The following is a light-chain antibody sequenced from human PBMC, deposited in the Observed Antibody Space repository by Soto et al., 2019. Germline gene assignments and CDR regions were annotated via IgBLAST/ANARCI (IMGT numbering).Light chain of an antibody. CDR2: GAS. Sequence: EIVMTQSPATLSVSPGERATLSCRASQSVSSNLAWYQQKPGQAPRLLISGASTRATGIPARFSGSGSGTDFTLTISRLEPEDFAVYYCQQYGSSITFGQGTRLEI. V-gene: IGKV3-15*01. J-gene: IGKJ5*01. CDR1: QSVSSN. CDR3: QQYGSSIT.